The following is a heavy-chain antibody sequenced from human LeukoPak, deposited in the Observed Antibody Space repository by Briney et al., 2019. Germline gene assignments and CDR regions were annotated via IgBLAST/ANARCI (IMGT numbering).Heavy chain of an antibody. CDR1: GYTFTGYY. J-gene: IGHJ6*03. D-gene: IGHD6-13*01. CDR2: INPNSGGT. CDR3: AVDGSSWGYYYYYMDV. Sequence: ASVKVSCKASGYTFTGYYMHWVRQAPGQGLEWMGWINPNSGGTNYAQKFQGRVTMTRDTSISTAYMELSRLRSDGTAVYYCAVDGSSWGYYYYYMDVWGKGTTVTISS. V-gene: IGHV1-2*02.